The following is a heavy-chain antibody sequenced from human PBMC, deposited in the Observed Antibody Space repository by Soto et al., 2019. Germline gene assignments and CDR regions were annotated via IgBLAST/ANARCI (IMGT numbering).Heavy chain of an antibody. CDR2: ISYDGSNK. CDR3: AKDWAIVDTIPWRTPVDY. CDR1: GFTFSSYG. D-gene: IGHD5-12*01. J-gene: IGHJ4*02. Sequence: QVQLVESGGGVVQPGRSLRLSCAASGFTFSSYGMHWVRQAPGKGLEWVAVISYDGSNKYYADSVKGRFTISRDNSKNTLYLQMNSLRAEDTAVYYCAKDWAIVDTIPWRTPVDYWGQGTLVTVSS. V-gene: IGHV3-30*18.